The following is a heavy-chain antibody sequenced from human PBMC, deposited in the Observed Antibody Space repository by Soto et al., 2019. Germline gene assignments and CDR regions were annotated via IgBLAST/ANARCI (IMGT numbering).Heavy chain of an antibody. V-gene: IGHV3-30-3*01. Sequence: PGGSLRLSCEASGFTFSSYPMHWVRQAPGKGLEWVTVISYDVGNQYYADSVKGRFTISRDNSKDTLYLQMHSLRSDDTAVYFCARGPKTKTSFTDHWGKGNLVTVSA. CDR3: ARGPKTKTSFTDH. CDR2: ISYDVGNQ. D-gene: IGHD1-7*01. CDR1: GFTFSSYP. J-gene: IGHJ4*02.